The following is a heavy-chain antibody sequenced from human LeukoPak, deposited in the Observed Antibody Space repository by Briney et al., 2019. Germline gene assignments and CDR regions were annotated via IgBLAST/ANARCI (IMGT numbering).Heavy chain of an antibody. V-gene: IGHV3-23*01. Sequence: GGSLRLSCAASGFTFSSYAMSWVRQAPGKGLEWVSGISGSGGSTYYADSVKGRFTISRDNAKNSLYLQMNSLRAEDTALYYCARGGQEMATIYFDYWGQGTLVTVSS. J-gene: IGHJ4*02. D-gene: IGHD5-24*01. CDR1: GFTFSSYA. CDR3: ARGGQEMATIYFDY. CDR2: ISGSGGST.